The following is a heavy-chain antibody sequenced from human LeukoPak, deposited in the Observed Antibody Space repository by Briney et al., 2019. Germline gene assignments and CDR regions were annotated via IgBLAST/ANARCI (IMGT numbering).Heavy chain of an antibody. CDR2: ISAYNGNT. D-gene: IGHD3-10*01. Sequence: ASVKVSCKPSVYTFTSYGISWVRQAPGQGLGWMGWISAYNGNTNYAQKLKGRVTITTDTSTSKAYMELRSLRSDDTAVYYCARDRGVRGVLNYWGQGTLVTVSS. CDR3: ARDRGVRGVLNY. CDR1: VYTFTSYG. V-gene: IGHV1-18*01. J-gene: IGHJ4*02.